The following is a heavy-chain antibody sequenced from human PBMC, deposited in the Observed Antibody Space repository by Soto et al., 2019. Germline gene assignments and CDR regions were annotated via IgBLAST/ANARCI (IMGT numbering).Heavy chain of an antibody. J-gene: IGHJ4*02. Sequence: GASVKVSCKASGYTFASYAMHWVRQAPGQRLEWMGWINAGNGITKYSQKFQGRVTITRDTSASTAYMELSSLRSEDTAVYYCAKSATVPAAIAYWGQGTLVTVSS. V-gene: IGHV1-3*01. D-gene: IGHD2-2*02. CDR3: AKSATVPAAIAY. CDR1: GYTFASYA. CDR2: INAGNGIT.